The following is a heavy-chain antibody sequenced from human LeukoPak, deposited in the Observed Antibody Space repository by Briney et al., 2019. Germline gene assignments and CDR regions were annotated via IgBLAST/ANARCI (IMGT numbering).Heavy chain of an antibody. D-gene: IGHD6-19*01. V-gene: IGHV4-61*02. CDR1: GGSISSDTYF. J-gene: IGHJ5*02. CDR3: AKGAGPPWFDP. CDR2: ISSTGRT. Sequence: SETLSLTCTVSGGSISSDTYFWSWIRQPAGKGLEWIGRISSTGRTDYNPSLTSRVTISVDTSKNQFSMKLSSVTAADTAVYYCAKGAGPPWFDPWGQGTLVTVSS.